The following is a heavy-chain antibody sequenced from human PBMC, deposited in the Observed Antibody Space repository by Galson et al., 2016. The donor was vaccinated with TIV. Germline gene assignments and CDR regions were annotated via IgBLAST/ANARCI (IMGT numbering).Heavy chain of an antibody. Sequence: SVKVSCKASGYSFSTYDIHWVRQAPGQGLEWVGWMNPKSGETGPAQIFRGRVTLTRDTSLNTAYVDLTSLRPDDTAVYFCARGSNYFDYWGQGALVTVSP. J-gene: IGHJ4*02. V-gene: IGHV1-8*01. D-gene: IGHD2-8*01. CDR3: ARGSNYFDY. CDR1: GYSFSTYD. CDR2: MNPKSGET.